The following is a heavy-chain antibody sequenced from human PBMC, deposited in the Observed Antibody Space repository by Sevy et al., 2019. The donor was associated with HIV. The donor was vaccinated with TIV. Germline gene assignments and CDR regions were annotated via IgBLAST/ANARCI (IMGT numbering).Heavy chain of an antibody. Sequence: GGSLRLSCAASGFTFDDYAMHWVRQAPGKGLEWVSLISWDGGSTYYAHSVKGRFTISRDNSKNSLYLQMNSLRAEDTALYYCAKAHSSVIPDVYYYGMDVWGQGTTVTVSS. CDR3: AKAHSSVIPDVYYYGMDV. CDR2: ISWDGGST. J-gene: IGHJ6*02. CDR1: GFTFDDYA. V-gene: IGHV3-43D*03. D-gene: IGHD4-4*01.